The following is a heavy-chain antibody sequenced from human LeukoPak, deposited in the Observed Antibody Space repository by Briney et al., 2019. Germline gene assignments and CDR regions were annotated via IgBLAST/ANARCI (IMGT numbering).Heavy chain of an antibody. CDR3: AKGLYRAVAGITHDY. CDR1: GFAFSTYG. V-gene: IGHV3-30*02. Sequence: PGGSLRLSCAASGFAFSTYGMHWVRQAPGKGLEWVALIRYDGSNKYYADSVKGRFTISRDNSRNTLYLQMNSLRAEDTAVYYCAKGLYRAVAGITHDYWGQGTLVTVSS. D-gene: IGHD6-19*01. J-gene: IGHJ4*02. CDR2: IRYDGSNK.